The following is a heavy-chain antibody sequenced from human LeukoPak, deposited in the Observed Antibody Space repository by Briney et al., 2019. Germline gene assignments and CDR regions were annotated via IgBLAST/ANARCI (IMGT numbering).Heavy chain of an antibody. Sequence: SQTLSLTCAISGDSVSSNSAAWNWIRQSPSRGLEWLGRTYYRSKWYNDYAVSVKSRITINPDTSKNQFSLQLNSVTPEDTAVYYCAISVSGCSSGWADAFDIWGQGTMVTVSS. CDR1: GDSVSSNSAA. V-gene: IGHV6-1*01. D-gene: IGHD6-19*01. J-gene: IGHJ3*02. CDR3: AISVSGCSSGWADAFDI. CDR2: TYYRSKWYN.